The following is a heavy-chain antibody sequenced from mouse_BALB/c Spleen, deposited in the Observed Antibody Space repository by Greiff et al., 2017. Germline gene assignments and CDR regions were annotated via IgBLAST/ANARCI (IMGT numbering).Heavy chain of an antibody. Sequence: QVQLKESGPGLVAPSQSLSITCTVSGFSLTTYGVHWVRQPPGKGLEWLGVIWAGGSTNYNSALMSRLSISKDNSKSQVFLKMNSLQTDDTAMYYCARDDYGNYPFAYWGQGTLVTVSA. CDR2: IWAGGST. CDR3: ARDDYGNYPFAY. V-gene: IGHV2-9*02. CDR1: GFSLTTYG. J-gene: IGHJ3*01. D-gene: IGHD2-1*01.